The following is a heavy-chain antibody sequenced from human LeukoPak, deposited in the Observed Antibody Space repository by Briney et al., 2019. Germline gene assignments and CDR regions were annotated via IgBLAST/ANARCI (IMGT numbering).Heavy chain of an antibody. Sequence: SVKVSCKASGGTFSSYAISWVRQAPGQGLEWMGGIIPIFGTANYAQKFQGRVTITADKSTSTAYMELSSLRSEDTAVYYCSRVSYYGSGSYYNEDYWGQGTLVTVS. V-gene: IGHV1-69*06. J-gene: IGHJ4*02. CDR2: IIPIFGTA. D-gene: IGHD3-10*01. CDR1: GGTFSSYA. CDR3: SRVSYYGSGSYYNEDY.